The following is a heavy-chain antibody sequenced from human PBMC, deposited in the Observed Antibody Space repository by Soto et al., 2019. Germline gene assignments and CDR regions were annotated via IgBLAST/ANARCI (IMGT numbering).Heavy chain of an antibody. V-gene: IGHV3-23*01. CDR3: ARGSRDSYPGSRIFDL. Sequence: PGGSLRLSCAASGFIFSNYAMFWVRQAPGKGLDWVSTIYAGGGTTHYAESVKGRFTISRDNSNNRLYLQLNNLRAEDTAVYFCARGSRDSYPGSRIFDLWGRGTRVTVSS. D-gene: IGHD3-10*01. J-gene: IGHJ4*02. CDR2: IYAGGGTT. CDR1: GFIFSNYA.